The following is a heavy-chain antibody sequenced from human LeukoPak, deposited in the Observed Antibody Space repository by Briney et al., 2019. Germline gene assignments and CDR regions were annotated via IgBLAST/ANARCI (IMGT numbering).Heavy chain of an antibody. Sequence: GGSLRLSCAASGFTVSSNYMSWVRQAPGKGLEWVSVIYSGGSTYYADSVKGRFTISRDNSKNTLYLQMNSLRAEDTAVYYCARVWGPYDSSGLYDYWGQGTLVTVSS. CDR3: ARVWGPYDSSGLYDY. CDR1: GFTVSSNY. V-gene: IGHV3-66*01. J-gene: IGHJ4*02. CDR2: IYSGGST. D-gene: IGHD3-22*01.